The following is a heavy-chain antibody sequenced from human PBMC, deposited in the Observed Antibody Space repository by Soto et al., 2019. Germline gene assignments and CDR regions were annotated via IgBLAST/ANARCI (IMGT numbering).Heavy chain of an antibody. J-gene: IGHJ4*02. D-gene: IGHD3-3*01. CDR2: ISSSSSTI. V-gene: IGHV3-48*01. Sequence: EVQLVESGGGLVQPGGALRLSCAASGFTFSSYSMKWVRQAPGKGLEWVSYISSSSSTIYYADSVKGRFTISRDNAKNSLYLQMNSLRVEDTAVYYCAREVTIFGVVTPYYFDYWGQGTLVTVSS. CDR3: AREVTIFGVVTPYYFDY. CDR1: GFTFSSYS.